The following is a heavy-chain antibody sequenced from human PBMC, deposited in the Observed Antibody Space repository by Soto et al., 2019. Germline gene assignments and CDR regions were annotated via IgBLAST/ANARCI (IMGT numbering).Heavy chain of an antibody. V-gene: IGHV3-74*02. CDR2: IKSDGSSM. J-gene: IGHJ4*02. Sequence: EVQLVESGGGLVQSGGSLRLSCEASGFALSNYWMHWVRQTPGKGLVWVSRIKSDGSSMTYADSVKGRFTISRDNAKNTLYLQMNSLRVEYTAVYYRELSYSRVGNYWGQGILVTVSS. D-gene: IGHD1-26*01. CDR3: ELSYSRVGNY. CDR1: GFALSNYW.